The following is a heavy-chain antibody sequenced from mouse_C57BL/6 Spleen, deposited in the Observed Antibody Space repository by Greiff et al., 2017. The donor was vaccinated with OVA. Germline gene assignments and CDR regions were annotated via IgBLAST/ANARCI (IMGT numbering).Heavy chain of an antibody. D-gene: IGHD2-3*01. CDR1: GFTFSDYG. CDR2: ISSGSSTI. J-gene: IGHJ4*01. Sequence: EVKLMESGGGLVKPGGSLKLSCAASGFTFSDYGMHWVRQAPEKGLDWVAYISSGSSTIYYADTVKGRYTISRDNAKNTLFLQMTSLRSEDTAMYYCARPGNYDVYYAMDYWGQGTSVTVSS. V-gene: IGHV5-17*01. CDR3: ARPGNYDVYYAMDY.